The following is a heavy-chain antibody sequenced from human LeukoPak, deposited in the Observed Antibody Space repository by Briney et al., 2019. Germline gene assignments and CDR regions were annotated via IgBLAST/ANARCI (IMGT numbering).Heavy chain of an antibody. J-gene: IGHJ6*03. D-gene: IGHD6-19*01. V-gene: IGHV1-8*01. CDR2: MNPNSGNT. CDR1: GYTFTSYD. CDR3: ARATRVESFSSGWSTYYYYMDV. Sequence: ASVKVSCKASGYTFTSYDINWVRQATGQGLEWMGWMNPNSGNTGYAQKFQGRVTMTRNTSISTAYMELSSLRSEDTAVYYCARATRVESFSSGWSTYYYYMDVWGKGTTVTISS.